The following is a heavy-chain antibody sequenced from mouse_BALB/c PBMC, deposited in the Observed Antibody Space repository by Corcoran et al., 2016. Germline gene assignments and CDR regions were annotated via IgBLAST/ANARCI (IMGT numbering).Heavy chain of an antibody. Sequence: EVQLQQSGAELVKPGASVKLSCTASGFNIKDTYMHWVKQRTEQGLEWIGRIDPANGNTKYDPKFQGKVTITADTSSNTAYLQLSSLTSEDTAVYYCARWDWYFDVWGAGTTVTVSS. CDR2: IDPANGNT. V-gene: IGHV14-3*02. CDR1: GFNIKDTY. CDR3: ARWDWYFDV. J-gene: IGHJ1*01.